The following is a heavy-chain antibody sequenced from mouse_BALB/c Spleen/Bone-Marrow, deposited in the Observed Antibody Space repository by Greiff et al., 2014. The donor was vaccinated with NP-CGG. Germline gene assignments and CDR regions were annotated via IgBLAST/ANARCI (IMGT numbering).Heavy chain of an antibody. V-gene: IGHV5-12-2*01. J-gene: IGHJ4*01. Sequence: EVMLVESGGGLVQPGGSLKLSCAASGFILSSYTMSWVRQTPEKRLEWVAYFSNGGGNTYYPDTVKGRFTISRDNVKNFLYLQMSSLKSEDTAMYYCARVGAYGNSFAYAMDYRGQRTS. D-gene: IGHD2-1*01. CDR3: ARVGAYGNSFAYAMDY. CDR1: GFILSSYT. CDR2: FSNGGGNT.